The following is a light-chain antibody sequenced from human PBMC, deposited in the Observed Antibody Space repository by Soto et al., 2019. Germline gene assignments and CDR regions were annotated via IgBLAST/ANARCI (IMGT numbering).Light chain of an antibody. CDR2: EAN. V-gene: IGLV2-23*01. CDR1: SSDVGSSNL. CDR3: CSYAGLGRV. J-gene: IGLJ3*02. Sequence: QSVLTQPASVSGSPGQSLTISCTGTSSDVGSSNLVSWYQQHPGKAPKLIIYEANKRPSGVSNPFFASKSGNTASLTISGLEAADEAHYYCCSYAGLGRVFGGGTKLTVL.